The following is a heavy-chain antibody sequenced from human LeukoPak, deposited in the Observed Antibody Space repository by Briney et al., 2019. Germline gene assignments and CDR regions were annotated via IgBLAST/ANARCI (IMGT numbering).Heavy chain of an antibody. CDR2: IIPILGIA. J-gene: IGHJ5*02. V-gene: IGHV1-69*04. D-gene: IGHD4-11*01. Sequence: VASVKVSCKASGGTFSSYAISWVRQAPGQGLEWMGRIIPILGIANYAQKFQGRATITADKSTSTAYMELSSLRSEDTAVYYCARSSYMTTVLGGWFDPWGQGTLVTVSS. CDR1: GGTFSSYA. CDR3: ARSSYMTTVLGGWFDP.